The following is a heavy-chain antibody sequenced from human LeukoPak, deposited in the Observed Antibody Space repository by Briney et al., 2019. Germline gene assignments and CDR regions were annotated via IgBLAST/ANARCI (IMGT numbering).Heavy chain of an antibody. Sequence: QPGGSLRLSCLASGFSFNRFAMHWVRQAPGKGLEWLAVISYDGATTYYANSVKGRFIISRDNSKDTVFVQMSSLRSEDTAVYYCARDYGRTLFLDGYYYMDVWGKGTTVTVSS. D-gene: IGHD5-24*01. CDR3: ARDYGRTLFLDGYYYMDV. V-gene: IGHV3-30*04. CDR1: GFSFNRFA. J-gene: IGHJ6*03. CDR2: ISYDGATT.